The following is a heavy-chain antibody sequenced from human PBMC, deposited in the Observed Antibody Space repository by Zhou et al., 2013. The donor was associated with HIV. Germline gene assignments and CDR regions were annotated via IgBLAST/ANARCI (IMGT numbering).Heavy chain of an antibody. D-gene: IGHD6-19*01. Sequence: QVQLVQSGADVKKPGASVKVSCKASGYTFTNYGISWVRQAPGQGLEWMGWISVYNGNTNYAQKFQGRVTMTTDTSTSTAYMELRSLRSDDTAVYYCARGDSSGWYWGHAFDFWGQGTMVTVSS. CDR1: GYTFTNYG. V-gene: IGHV1-18*01. CDR2: ISVYNGNT. J-gene: IGHJ3*01. CDR3: ARGDSSGWYWGHAFDF.